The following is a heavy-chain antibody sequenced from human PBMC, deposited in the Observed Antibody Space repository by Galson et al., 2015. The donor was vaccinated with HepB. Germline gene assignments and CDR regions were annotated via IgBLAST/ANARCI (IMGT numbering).Heavy chain of an antibody. J-gene: IGHJ6*03. CDR3: ARETQLGDYYYMDV. Sequence: SLRLSCAASGFTFSSYAMSWVRQAPGKGLEWVSSISSSSSYIYYADSVKGRFTISRDNAKNSLYLQMNSLRAEDTAVYYCARETQLGDYYYMDVWGKGTTVTVSS. V-gene: IGHV3-21*01. CDR1: GFTFSSYA. CDR2: ISSSSSYI. D-gene: IGHD6-6*01.